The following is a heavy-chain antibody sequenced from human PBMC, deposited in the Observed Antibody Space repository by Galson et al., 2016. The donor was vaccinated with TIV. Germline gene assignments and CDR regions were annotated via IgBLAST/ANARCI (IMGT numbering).Heavy chain of an antibody. CDR2: TKHNGYEK. V-gene: IGHV3-7*01. Sequence: SLRLSCAASGFTFSSYWISWVRQAPGKGLEWVANTKHNGYEKYYVDSVRGRFTISGDNAENSLYLLQMNSLRAEDTAVYYCARELRQDAFDIWGQGTMVTVSS. D-gene: IGHD6-25*01. J-gene: IGHJ3*02. CDR1: GFTFSSYW. CDR3: ARELRQDAFDI.